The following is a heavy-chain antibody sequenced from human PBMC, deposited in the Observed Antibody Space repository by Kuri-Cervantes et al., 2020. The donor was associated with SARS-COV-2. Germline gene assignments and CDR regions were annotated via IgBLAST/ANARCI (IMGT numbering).Heavy chain of an antibody. V-gene: IGHV3-23*01. CDR2: ISASGDFT. CDR3: AKGLSSSWYVGFDY. D-gene: IGHD6-13*01. J-gene: IGHJ4*01. Sequence: GESLKISCAASGFTFSSYSMNWVRQAPGKGLEWVSVISASGDFTYFADSVKGRFTISRDNSENTLYLQMNSLRAEDTALYYCAKGLSSSWYVGFDYWGQGTLVTVSS. CDR1: GFTFSSYS.